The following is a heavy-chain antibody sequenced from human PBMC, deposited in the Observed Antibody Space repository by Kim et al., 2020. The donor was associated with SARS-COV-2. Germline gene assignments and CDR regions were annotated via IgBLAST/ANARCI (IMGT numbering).Heavy chain of an antibody. CDR3: ARGVKLGGYHFPDY. CDR2: IYYTGST. V-gene: IGHV4-59*13. Sequence: SETLSLTCTVSGGSISGYYWSWIRQPPGKGLEWIGYIYYTGSTNYDPSLKSRVTISLDTSKNQPSLKLSSVTAADTAVYYCARGVKLGGYHFPDYGGQGT. D-gene: IGHD7-27*01. J-gene: IGHJ4*02. CDR1: GGSISGYY.